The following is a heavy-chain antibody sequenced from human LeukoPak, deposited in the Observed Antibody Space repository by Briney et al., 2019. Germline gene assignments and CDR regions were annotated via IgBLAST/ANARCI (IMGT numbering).Heavy chain of an antibody. CDR2: FFYGGST. CDR1: GGSIGSSTYY. Sequence: SETLSLTCTVSGGSIGSSTYYWGWIRQPPGKGLEWIGSFFYGGSTYYNPSLKSRLTMSVDTSNNQFSLKLMSVTAADTAVYYCASGTSTYYELYFWGQGTLVTVSS. D-gene: IGHD3-3*01. J-gene: IGHJ4*02. V-gene: IGHV4-39*01. CDR3: ASGTSTYYELYF.